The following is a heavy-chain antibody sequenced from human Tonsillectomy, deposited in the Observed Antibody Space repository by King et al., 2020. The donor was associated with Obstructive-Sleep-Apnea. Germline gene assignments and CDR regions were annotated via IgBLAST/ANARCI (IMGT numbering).Heavy chain of an antibody. CDR3: AKDKGYSSGWPLDY. CDR1: GFTFDDYA. Sequence: VQLVESGGGLVQPGRSLRLSCAASGFTFDDYAMHWVRQAPGKGLEWVSGISWNSGSIGYADAVKGRFTISRDNAKNSPYLQMNSLRAEETALYYCAKDKGYSSGWPLDYWGQGTLVTVSS. J-gene: IGHJ4*02. V-gene: IGHV3-9*01. CDR2: ISWNSGSI. D-gene: IGHD6-19*01.